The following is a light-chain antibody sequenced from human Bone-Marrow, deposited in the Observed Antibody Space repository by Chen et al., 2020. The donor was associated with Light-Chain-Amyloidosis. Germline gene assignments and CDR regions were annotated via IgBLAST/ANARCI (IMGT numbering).Light chain of an antibody. CDR3: QVWDRSSDRPV. CDR1: NIGSKS. V-gene: IGLV3-21*02. CDR2: DDS. J-gene: IGLJ3*02. Sequence: SYVLTQPSSLSSAPGQTATIACGGNNIGSKSVHCYQQTPGQAPLLVVYDDSDRPSGIPERLSGSNSGNTATLTISRVEAGDEADYYCQVWDRSSDRPVFGGGTKLTVL.